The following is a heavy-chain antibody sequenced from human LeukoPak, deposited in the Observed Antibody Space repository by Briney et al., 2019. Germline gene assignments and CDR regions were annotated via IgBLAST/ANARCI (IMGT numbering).Heavy chain of an antibody. CDR2: IKQDGSEK. CDR3: ARVPSGWYGFNWYFDL. CDR1: GFTFSSYW. D-gene: IGHD6-19*01. J-gene: IGHJ2*01. Sequence: PGGSLRLSCAASGFTFSSYWMNWARQAPGKGLEWVANIKQDGSEKYYVDSVKGRFTISRDNAKNSLYLQMNSLRAEDTAVYYCARVPSGWYGFNWYFDLWGRGTLVTVSS. V-gene: IGHV3-7*03.